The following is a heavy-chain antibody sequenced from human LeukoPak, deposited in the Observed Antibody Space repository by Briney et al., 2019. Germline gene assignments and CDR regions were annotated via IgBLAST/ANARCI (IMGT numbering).Heavy chain of an antibody. V-gene: IGHV3-30*18. CDR3: AKGGYSSGWYFDY. CDR1: GFTFSSYG. D-gene: IGHD6-19*01. Sequence: GGSLRLSCAASGFTFSSYGMHWVRQAPGKGLEWVAVISYDGSNKYYADSVKGRFTISRDNSENTLYLQMNSLRAEDTAVYYCAKGGYSSGWYFDYWGQGTLVTVSS. J-gene: IGHJ4*02. CDR2: ISYDGSNK.